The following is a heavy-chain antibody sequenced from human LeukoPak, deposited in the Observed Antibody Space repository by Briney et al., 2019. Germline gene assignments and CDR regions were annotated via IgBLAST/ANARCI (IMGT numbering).Heavy chain of an antibody. D-gene: IGHD3-3*01. J-gene: IGHJ4*02. V-gene: IGHV4-4*02. CDR2: IYHSGST. CDR1: GGSISSSNW. CDR3: ASDTYDFWSGYYRIFDY. Sequence: SGTLSLTFAVSGGSISSSNWWSWVRQPPGKGLEWIGEIYHSGSTNYNPSLKSRVSISVDTSKNQFSLKLSSVTAADTAVYYCASDTYDFWSGYYRIFDYWGQGTLVTVSS.